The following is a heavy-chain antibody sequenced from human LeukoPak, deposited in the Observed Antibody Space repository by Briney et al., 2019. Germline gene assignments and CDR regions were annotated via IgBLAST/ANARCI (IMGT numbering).Heavy chain of an antibody. CDR3: ARDQGQLPNFDY. CDR2: IYTGGST. Sequence: SETLSLTCTVSGGSISSYYWSWIRQPAGKGLEWIGRIYTGGSTNYNPSLKSRVTISVDKSKNQFSLKLSSVTAADTAVYYCARDQGQLPNFDYWGQGTLVTVSS. CDR1: GGSISSYY. V-gene: IGHV4-4*07. J-gene: IGHJ4*02. D-gene: IGHD5-18*01.